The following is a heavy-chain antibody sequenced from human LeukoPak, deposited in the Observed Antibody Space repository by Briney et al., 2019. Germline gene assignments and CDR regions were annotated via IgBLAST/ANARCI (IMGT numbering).Heavy chain of an antibody. J-gene: IGHJ4*02. V-gene: IGHV3-74*01. Sequence: ESLSLSWVVVGFSLGSYWMHWVRQVPRKWLVWVARINPGRSSITYADSVKGRFTISRDNAKNTLYLQMDSLRAEATGVYYCARSNQADDYWGQGTLVTVSS. CDR2: INPGRSSI. D-gene: IGHD1-14*01. CDR3: ARSNQADDY. CDR1: GFSLGSYW.